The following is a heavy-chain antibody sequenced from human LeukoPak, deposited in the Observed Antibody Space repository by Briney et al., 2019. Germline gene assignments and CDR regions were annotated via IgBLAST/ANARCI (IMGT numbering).Heavy chain of an antibody. CDR3: ARARAKSSSTPGIAVAGTPPPADY. CDR2: ISPTGGST. CDR1: GYTFTNNW. J-gene: IGHJ4*02. Sequence: ASVKVSCKAFGYTFTNNWMHWVRQAPGQGPEWMGLISPTGGSTAYAQKFQGRVTLTRDMSTSTDYLELSSLRSEDTAVYYCARARAKSSSTPGIAVAGTPPPADYWGQGTLVTVSS. D-gene: IGHD6-19*01. V-gene: IGHV1-46*01.